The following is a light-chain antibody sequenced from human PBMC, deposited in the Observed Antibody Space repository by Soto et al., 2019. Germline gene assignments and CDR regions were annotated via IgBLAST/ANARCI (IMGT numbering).Light chain of an antibody. CDR1: SSDIGSYNL. Sequence: QSALTQPASVSGSHGQSITISCTGTSSDIGSYNLVSWYQHHPGKTPKLMIYEDNKRPSDISNRFSGSKSGNTASLTISGLQGEDEADYFCCSYAGSSTFPYVFGTGTKVTVL. V-gene: IGLV2-23*02. CDR3: CSYAGSSTFPYV. CDR2: EDN. J-gene: IGLJ1*01.